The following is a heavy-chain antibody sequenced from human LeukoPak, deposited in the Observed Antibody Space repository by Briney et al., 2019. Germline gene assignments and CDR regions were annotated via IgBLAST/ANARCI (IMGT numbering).Heavy chain of an antibody. V-gene: IGHV4-39*01. CDR1: GGSISSSSYY. CDR2: IYYSGST. CDR3: ARQITMIDEYYFDY. Sequence: KPSETLSLTCTVSGGSISSSSYYGGWIRQPPGKGLEWIGSIYYSGSTYYNPSLKSRVTISVDTSKNQFSLKLSSVTAADTAVYYCARQITMIDEYYFDYWGQGTLVTVSS. J-gene: IGHJ4*02. D-gene: IGHD3-22*01.